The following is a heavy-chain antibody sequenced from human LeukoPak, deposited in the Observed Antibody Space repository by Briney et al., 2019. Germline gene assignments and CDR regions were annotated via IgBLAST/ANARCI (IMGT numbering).Heavy chain of an antibody. CDR1: GFTFSDYY. CDR3: ARDQAGFMGRRLVYASSFDY. Sequence: GALRLSCAASGFTFSDYYMSWVRQAPGKGLEWVSSISSSSSYIYYADSVKGRFTISRDNAKNSLYLQMNSLRAEDTAVYYCARDQAGFMGRRLVYASSFDYWGQGTLVTVSS. J-gene: IGHJ4*02. D-gene: IGHD2-8*01. V-gene: IGHV3-21*01. CDR2: ISSSSSYI.